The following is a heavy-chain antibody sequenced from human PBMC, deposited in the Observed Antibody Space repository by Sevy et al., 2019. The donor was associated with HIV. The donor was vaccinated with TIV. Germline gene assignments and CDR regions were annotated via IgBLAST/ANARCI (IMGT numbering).Heavy chain of an antibody. D-gene: IGHD2-15*01. V-gene: IGHV1-2*02. Sequence: ASAKVSCKASGYTFTGYYMHWVRQAPGQGLEWMGWINPNSGGTNYAQKFQGRVTMTRDTSISTAYMELGRLRSDDTAVYYCAREWLAATPPRYFDYWGQGTLVTVSS. CDR1: GYTFTGYY. CDR3: AREWLAATPPRYFDY. J-gene: IGHJ4*02. CDR2: INPNSGGT.